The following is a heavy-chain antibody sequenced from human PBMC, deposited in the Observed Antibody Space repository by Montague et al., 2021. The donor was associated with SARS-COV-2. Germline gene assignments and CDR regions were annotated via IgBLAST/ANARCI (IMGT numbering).Heavy chain of an antibody. CDR2: LFHIDTA. V-gene: IGHV4-61*01. CDR3: TRGINSYKIGY. D-gene: IGHD1-14*01. CDR1: DGSVISTYPH. J-gene: IGHJ4*02. Sequence: SETLSLTCTVSDGSVISTYPHWHWVRQSPGRGLEWIGGYLFHIDTADYNAPLRCRVTISVDTSKNQFSLKLTSVTAADTVVYYCTRGINSYKIGYWGQGIQVTVSS.